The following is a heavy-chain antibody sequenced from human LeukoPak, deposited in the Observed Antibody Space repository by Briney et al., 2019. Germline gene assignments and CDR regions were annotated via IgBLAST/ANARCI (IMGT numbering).Heavy chain of an antibody. Sequence: PGGSLRLSCAASGFIVSSHYMTWVRQAPGKGLEWVSVIYSAGTTYYADSVKGRFTISRDNSKNTLYLQMNSLRPEDTAVYYCARDRSEYSSGWYGYWGQGTLVTVSS. J-gene: IGHJ4*02. D-gene: IGHD6-19*01. CDR2: IYSAGTT. CDR1: GFIVSSHY. CDR3: ARDRSEYSSGWYGY. V-gene: IGHV3-53*01.